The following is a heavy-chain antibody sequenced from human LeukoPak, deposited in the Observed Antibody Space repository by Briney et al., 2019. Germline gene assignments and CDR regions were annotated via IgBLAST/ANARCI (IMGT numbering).Heavy chain of an antibody. V-gene: IGHV4-39*01. CDR1: GVSISSSNSY. J-gene: IGHJ3*02. CDR3: SRSRLARLYGGNRRGAFDI. Sequence: TSETLSLTCTVSGVSISSSNSYWGWIRQPPGKGLEWIGSIYYSGSTYYNASLKSQVSISIDTSKNQFSLKLSSVTAADTAVYYCSRSRLARLYGGNRRGAFDIWGQGTMVTVSA. D-gene: IGHD4-23*01. CDR2: IYYSGST.